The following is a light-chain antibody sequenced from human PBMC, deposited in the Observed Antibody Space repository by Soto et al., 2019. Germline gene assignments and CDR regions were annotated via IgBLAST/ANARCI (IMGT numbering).Light chain of an antibody. Sequence: QSVLTQPPSASGTPGQRVTISCSGSSSNIGSNTVNWYQQLPGTAPKLLIYSNNQWPSGVPDRFSGSKSGTSASLAISALQSEDEADYYCAAWDDSLNGWVFGGGTKLTVL. CDR3: AAWDDSLNGWV. CDR1: SSNIGSNT. J-gene: IGLJ3*02. CDR2: SNN. V-gene: IGLV1-44*01.